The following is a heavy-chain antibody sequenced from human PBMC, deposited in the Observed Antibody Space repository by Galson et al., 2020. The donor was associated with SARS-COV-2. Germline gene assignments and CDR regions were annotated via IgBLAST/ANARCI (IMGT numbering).Heavy chain of an antibody. CDR2: INHSGSN. V-gene: IGHV4-34*01. CDR3: ARLVGGSGSYWARGGYGMDV. J-gene: IGHJ6*02. Sequence: SETLSLTCAVYGGYLSGYYWSWLRQTPGKGLEWIGEINHSGSNNYNPSLKSRVTISVDTSKNQLSLKLSSVTAADTAVYYCARLVGGSGSYWARGGYGMDVWGQGTTVTVSS. D-gene: IGHD3-10*01. CDR1: GGYLSGYY.